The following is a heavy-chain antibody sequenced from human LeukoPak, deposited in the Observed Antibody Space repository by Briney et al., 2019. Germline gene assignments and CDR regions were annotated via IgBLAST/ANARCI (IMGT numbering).Heavy chain of an antibody. V-gene: IGHV4-4*07. J-gene: IGHJ6*02. CDR3: ARDPDVQLERRESRYYHYGMDV. CDR2: IYTSGST. Sequence: SETLSLTCTVSGGSISSYYWSWIRQPAGKGLEWIGRIYTSGSTNYNPSLKSRVTMSVDTSKNQFSLKLSSVTAADTAVCYCARDPDVQLERRESRYYHYGMDVWGQGTTVTVSS. D-gene: IGHD1-1*01. CDR1: GGSISSYY.